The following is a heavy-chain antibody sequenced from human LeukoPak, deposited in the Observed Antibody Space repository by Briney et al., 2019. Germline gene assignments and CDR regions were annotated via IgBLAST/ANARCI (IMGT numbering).Heavy chain of an antibody. Sequence: GGSLRLSCAASGFTFSSYAMSWVRQAPGKGLEWVSAISGSGGSTYYADSVKGRFTISRDNSKNTLYLQMNSLRAEDTAVYYCAKWSPRPWLVRRGGFDYWGQGTLVTVSS. CDR1: GFTFSSYA. J-gene: IGHJ4*02. D-gene: IGHD6-19*01. V-gene: IGHV3-23*01. CDR2: ISGSGGST. CDR3: AKWSPRPWLVRRGGFDY.